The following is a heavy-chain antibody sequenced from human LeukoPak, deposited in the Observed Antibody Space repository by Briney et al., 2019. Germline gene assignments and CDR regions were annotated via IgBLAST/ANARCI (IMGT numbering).Heavy chain of an antibody. CDR2: IYYSGST. J-gene: IGHJ4*02. CDR1: GGSISSYY. Sequence: SETLSLTCTVSGGSISSYYWSWIRQPPGKGLEWIGYIYYSGSTNHNPSLKSRVTISVDTSKNQFSLKLSSVTAADTAVYYCARYCSSTSCSWVDYWGQGTLVTVSS. D-gene: IGHD2-2*01. CDR3: ARYCSSTSCSWVDY. V-gene: IGHV4-59*01.